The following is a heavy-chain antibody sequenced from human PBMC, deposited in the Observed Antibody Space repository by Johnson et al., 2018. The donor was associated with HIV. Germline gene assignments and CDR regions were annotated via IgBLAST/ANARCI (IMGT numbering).Heavy chain of an antibody. CDR1: GFTLRNCA. J-gene: IGHJ3*02. CDR3: ARRGITIVADAFDI. D-gene: IGHD3-10*01. V-gene: IGHV3-20*04. CDR2: IDWSGGRT. Sequence: VQLVESGGGLVQPGGSLRLSCAASGFTLRNCAINWGRRAPGKGLEWVSGIDWSGGRTGYADSVKGRFTISRDNAKKLLYLQMYSLRAEDTAFYYCARRGITIVADAFDIWGQGTMVTVSS.